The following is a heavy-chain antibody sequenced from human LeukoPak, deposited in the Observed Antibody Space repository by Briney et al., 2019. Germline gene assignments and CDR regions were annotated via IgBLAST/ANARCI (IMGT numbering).Heavy chain of an antibody. CDR3: AICYGANEGSFDY. Sequence: SETLSLTCTVSGGSISSSSYYWGWIRQPPGKGLAWIGSIYYSGSTYYNPSLKSRVTISVDTSKNQFSLKLSSVTAADTAVYYCAICYGANEGSFDYWGQGTLVTVSS. D-gene: IGHD4-17*01. CDR1: GGSISSSSYY. J-gene: IGHJ4*02. CDR2: IYYSGST. V-gene: IGHV4-39*01.